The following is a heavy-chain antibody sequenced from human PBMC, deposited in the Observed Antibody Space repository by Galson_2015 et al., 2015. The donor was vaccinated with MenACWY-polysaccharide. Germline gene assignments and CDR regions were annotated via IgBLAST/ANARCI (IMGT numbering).Heavy chain of an antibody. V-gene: IGHV3-23*01. Sequence: SLRLSCAASGFTFSSYAMSWVRQAPGRGLEWVSAVSDDGGSTYYADSVKGRFTISRDNSKNTLYLQMNTLRAEDTALYYCAKRKYCDTSTCYGFDYWGQGTLVTVSS. D-gene: IGHD2-2*01. J-gene: IGHJ4*02. CDR2: VSDDGGST. CDR3: AKRKYCDTSTCYGFDY. CDR1: GFTFSSYA.